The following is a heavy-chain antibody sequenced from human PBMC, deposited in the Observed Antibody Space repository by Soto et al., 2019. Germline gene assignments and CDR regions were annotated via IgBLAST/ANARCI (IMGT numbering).Heavy chain of an antibody. V-gene: IGHV5-51*01. J-gene: IGHJ4*02. D-gene: IGHD1-26*01. CDR1: GYSFASHW. CDR3: ARYSGSYWHYLDF. CDR2: IYPGDSDT. Sequence: GGSVKISCSGSGYSFASHWVAWGRQMPEKGLEWIGTIYPGDSDTKYSPAFRGQVTISADTSVSTAYLQWRSLEATDSAIYYCARYSGSYWHYLDFWGQGTLVTVSS.